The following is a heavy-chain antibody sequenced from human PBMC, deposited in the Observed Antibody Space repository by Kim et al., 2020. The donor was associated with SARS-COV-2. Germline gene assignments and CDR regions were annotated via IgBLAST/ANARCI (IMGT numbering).Heavy chain of an antibody. D-gene: IGHD1-26*01. CDR3: ASQWELLFSFDY. J-gene: IGHJ4*02. Sequence: GGSLRLSCAASGFTCSRHAMSWVRQAPGKGLEWVAGLSDSGTSTYYADSVKGRFTVSRDNSNNTLYLQMSSLRADDTTIYYCASQWELLFSFDYWGQGTLVTVSS. CDR1: GFTCSRHA. V-gene: IGHV3-23*01. CDR2: LSDSGTST.